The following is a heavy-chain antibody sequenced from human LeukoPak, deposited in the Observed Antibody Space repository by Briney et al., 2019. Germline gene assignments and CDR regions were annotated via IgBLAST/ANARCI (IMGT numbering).Heavy chain of an antibody. Sequence: GGSLRLSCAASGFTFSTYWMSWVRQAPGKGLEWVANIKEDGSERYYVDSVKGRFTISRDNAKNSLYLQMNSLRVEDTAVYYCARDYYGSGSYYIYWGQGTLVTVSS. J-gene: IGHJ4*02. CDR3: ARDYYGSGSYYIY. CDR1: GFTFSTYW. CDR2: IKEDGSER. V-gene: IGHV3-7*03. D-gene: IGHD3-10*01.